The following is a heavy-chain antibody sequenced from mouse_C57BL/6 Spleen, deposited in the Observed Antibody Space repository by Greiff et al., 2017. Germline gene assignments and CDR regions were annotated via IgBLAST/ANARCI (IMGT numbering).Heavy chain of an antibody. CDR3: ARVLIYYDYDWYFDV. J-gene: IGHJ1*03. CDR1: GYTFTSYW. CDR2: IDPSDSET. V-gene: IGHV1-52*01. Sequence: QVQLQQPGAELVRPGSSVKLSCKASGYTFTSYWMHWVKQRPIQGLEWIGNIDPSDSETHYNQKFKDKATLTVDKSSNTAYMQLSSLTSEDSAVYYCARVLIYYDYDWYFDVWGTGTTVTVSS. D-gene: IGHD2-4*01.